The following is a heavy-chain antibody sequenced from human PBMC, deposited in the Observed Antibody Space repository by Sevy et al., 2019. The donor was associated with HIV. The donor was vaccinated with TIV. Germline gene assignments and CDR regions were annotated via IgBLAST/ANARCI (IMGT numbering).Heavy chain of an antibody. CDR3: ASGGSGDXWXYGYYYYGMDV. D-gene: IGHD3-3*01. CDR1: GDTFSTYD. Sequence: ASVKVSCKASGDTFSTYDINWVRQAPGQGLEWMGWMSPKSGSTGFAQKFQGRLTMTRDTSINTAYMELSSLRSEDTXXXXXASGGSGDXWXYGYYYYGMDVWGQGTTVTVSS. CDR2: MSPKSGST. J-gene: IGHJ6*02. V-gene: IGHV1-8*02.